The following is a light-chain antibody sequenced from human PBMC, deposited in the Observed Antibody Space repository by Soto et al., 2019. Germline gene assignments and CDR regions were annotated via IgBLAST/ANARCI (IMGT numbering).Light chain of an antibody. Sequence: EIVLTQSPATLSSFPGDGVTLSWRASQYINTRLAWYQHRPGQAPRLLIYQTSLRAAGIPARFSASGSGTDFTLTISDVQPEDFALYYCHQRQSWPRTFGQGTKVDIK. J-gene: IGKJ1*01. CDR1: QYINTR. V-gene: IGKV3-11*01. CDR2: QTS. CDR3: HQRQSWPRT.